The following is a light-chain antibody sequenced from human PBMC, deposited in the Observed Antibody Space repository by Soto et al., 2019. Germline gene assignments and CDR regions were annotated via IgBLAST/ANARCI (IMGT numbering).Light chain of an antibody. CDR3: QQYNSDSQT. V-gene: IGKV1-5*03. J-gene: IGKJ1*01. Sequence: DIQMTQSPSTLSASVGDRVTITCRASQSISSGLAWYQQKPGKAPKLLIYNASSLESGVPSRFSGSRSETEFTLTISSLQPDDVATYYCQQYNSDSQTFGQGTKVEIK. CDR1: QSISSG. CDR2: NAS.